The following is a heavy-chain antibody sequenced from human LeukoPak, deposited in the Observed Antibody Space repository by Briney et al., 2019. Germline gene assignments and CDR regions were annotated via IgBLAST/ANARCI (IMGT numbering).Heavy chain of an antibody. CDR1: GASISSGNSY. D-gene: IGHD6-19*01. CDR2: IYTSGRT. J-gene: IGHJ4*02. V-gene: IGHV4-61*02. Sequence: SETLSLTCTVSGASISSGNSYWSWIRQPAGKGLEWIGRIYTSGRTNLNPALKSRVTLSLDTSKNQFPLNLTSVAAADTAVYYCVRGHNSGWSDFDYWGLGTLVTVSS. CDR3: VRGHNSGWSDFDY.